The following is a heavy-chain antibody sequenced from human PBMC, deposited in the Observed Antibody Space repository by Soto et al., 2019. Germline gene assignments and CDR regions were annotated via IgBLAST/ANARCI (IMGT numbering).Heavy chain of an antibody. CDR1: GFTFKTYG. Sequence: PGGSLRLSCAASGFTFKTYGFHWVRQAPGRGLEWVALIWYDENNKNYADSVKGRFTISRDNSQSTLYLQINSLRAEDSAIYYCARDFKKGSYLDYWGQGTLVTVPQ. CDR3: ARDFKKGSYLDY. CDR2: IWYDENNK. V-gene: IGHV3-33*01. D-gene: IGHD3-10*01. J-gene: IGHJ4*02.